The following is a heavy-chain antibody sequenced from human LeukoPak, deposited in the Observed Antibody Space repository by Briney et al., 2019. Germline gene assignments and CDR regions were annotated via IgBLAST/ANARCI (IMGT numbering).Heavy chain of an antibody. CDR3: ATSGPRDVPDWYFDL. J-gene: IGHJ2*01. CDR1: GGSISSGDYY. V-gene: IGHV4-30-4*01. Sequence: PSQTLSLTCTVSGGSISSGDYYWSWIRQPPGKDLEWIGYIYYSGSTYYNPSLKSRVTISVDTSKNQFSLKLSSVTAADTAVYYCATSGPRDVPDWYFDLWGRGTLVTVSS. CDR2: IYYSGST. D-gene: IGHD1-26*01.